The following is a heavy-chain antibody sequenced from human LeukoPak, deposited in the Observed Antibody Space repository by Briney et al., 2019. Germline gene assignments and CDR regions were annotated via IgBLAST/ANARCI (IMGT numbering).Heavy chain of an antibody. CDR1: GGSITSTSFS. D-gene: IGHD3-22*01. J-gene: IGHJ3*02. Sequence: SETLSLTRTVSGGSITSTSFSWGWVRQPPGKGLEWITSMHDTGSTHYSPSLKSRVTISVDTSRNQFSLKLTSVTAADTAVYYCARHNEYYDNSGYYSRDIGAFDIWGQGTLVTVSS. V-gene: IGHV4-39*01. CDR3: ARHNEYYDNSGYYSRDIGAFDI. CDR2: MHDTGST.